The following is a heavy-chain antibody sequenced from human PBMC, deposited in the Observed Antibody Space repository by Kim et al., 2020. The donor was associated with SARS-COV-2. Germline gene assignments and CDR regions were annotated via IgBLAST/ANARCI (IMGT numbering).Heavy chain of an antibody. J-gene: IGHJ4*02. D-gene: IGHD3-10*01. CDR3: ARGEGVHDSASGTYTFRGGDY. V-gene: IGHV1-18*01. CDR1: GYSFSNYG. Sequence: ASVKVSCKAYGYSFSNYGITWVRQAPGQGLEWMGWISAYNGNTDSAQKFQGRVTMTTDTSTSTAYMELRSLKSDDTAVYYCARGEGVHDSASGTYTFRGGDYWGQGTLVTVSS. CDR2: ISAYNGNT.